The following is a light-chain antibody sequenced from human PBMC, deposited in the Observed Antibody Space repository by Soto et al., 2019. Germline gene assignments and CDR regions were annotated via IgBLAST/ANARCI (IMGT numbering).Light chain of an antibody. Sequence: DIQMTHSPSSLSASVGDRVTLTCQARQDISTFLNWYHQEPGQAPKLLISDASALETGVPSRFRGGWAGTDFTFTSSSLQPRDAGTYFCQQYEDVPTFGQGTKVVIK. J-gene: IGKJ2*01. V-gene: IGKV1-33*01. CDR3: QQYEDVPT. CDR1: QDISTF. CDR2: DAS.